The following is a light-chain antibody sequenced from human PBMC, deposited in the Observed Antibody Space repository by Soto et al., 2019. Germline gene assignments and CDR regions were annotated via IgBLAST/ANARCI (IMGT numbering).Light chain of an antibody. CDR1: QSFSSSN. Sequence: EVLLTQSPGTLSLSPGERATLSCRASQSFSSSNLAWYQHKPGQPPKLIVYSASRRANGIPDRFSGSGSGTDFTLTISRLEPEDFALYYCQRYGGSPPVTFGGGTKVDIK. V-gene: IGKV3-20*01. CDR3: QRYGGSPPVT. J-gene: IGKJ4*01. CDR2: SAS.